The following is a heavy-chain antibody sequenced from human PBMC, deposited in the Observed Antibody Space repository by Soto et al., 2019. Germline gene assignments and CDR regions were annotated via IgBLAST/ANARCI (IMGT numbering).Heavy chain of an antibody. CDR1: GYSFTSYW. CDR2: IDPSDSYT. D-gene: IGHD3-22*01. CDR3: ARVYYYDSSGYYYTLFDY. J-gene: IGHJ4*02. V-gene: IGHV5-10-1*01. Sequence: PGESLKISCKGSGYSFTSYWISWVRQMPGKGLEWMGRIDPSDSYTNYSPSFQGHVTISADKSISTAYLQWSSLKASDTALYYCARVYYYDSSGYYYTLFDYWGQGTLVTVSS.